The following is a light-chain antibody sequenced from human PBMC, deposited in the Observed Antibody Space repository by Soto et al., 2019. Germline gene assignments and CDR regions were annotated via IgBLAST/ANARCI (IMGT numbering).Light chain of an antibody. V-gene: IGKV3-20*01. J-gene: IGKJ5*01. CDR2: GAS. CDR3: QQYDISSIT. Sequence: IELTQSPSTLSLSKGERATLSCRASQSVSSSLAWYQQKPGQAPRLLIYGASSRATGIPDRFSGSGSGTDFTLTISRLEPEDFAVYYCQQYDISSITFGQGTRLDIK. CDR1: QSVSSS.